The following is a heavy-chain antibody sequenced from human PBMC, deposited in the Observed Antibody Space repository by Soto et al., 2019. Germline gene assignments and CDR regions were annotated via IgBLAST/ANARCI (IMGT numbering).Heavy chain of an antibody. D-gene: IGHD3-9*01. CDR1: GFTFSSYA. Sequence: LRLSCAASGFTFSSYAMSWVRQAPGKGLEWVSAISGSGGSTYYADSVKGRFTISRDNSKNTLYLQMNSLRAEDTAVYYCAKQDLETYYDILTGYYPGNNWFDPWGQGTLVTVSS. V-gene: IGHV3-23*01. CDR2: ISGSGGST. CDR3: AKQDLETYYDILTGYYPGNNWFDP. J-gene: IGHJ5*02.